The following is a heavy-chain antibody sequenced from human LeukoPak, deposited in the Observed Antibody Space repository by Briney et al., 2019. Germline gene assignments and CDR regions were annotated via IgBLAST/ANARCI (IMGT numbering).Heavy chain of an antibody. CDR1: GYTFTGYY. CDR3: ARGLIGYCSGGSCYVLNAFDI. CDR2: INPNSGGT. J-gene: IGHJ3*02. Sequence: ASVKVSCKASGYTFTGYYMHWVRQAPGQGLEWMGWINPNSGGTNYAQKFQGRVTMTRDTSISTAYMELSRLRSDDTAVYYCARGLIGYCSGGSCYVLNAFDIRGQGTMVTVSS. D-gene: IGHD2-15*01. V-gene: IGHV1-2*02.